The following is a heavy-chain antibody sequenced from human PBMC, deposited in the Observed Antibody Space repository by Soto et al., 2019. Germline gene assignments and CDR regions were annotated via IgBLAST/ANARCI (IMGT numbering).Heavy chain of an antibody. CDR1: GFTFNIYS. CDR2: ITSDTKTI. J-gene: IGHJ4*02. V-gene: IGHV3-48*02. Sequence: EVPLVESGGDLVQRGGSLRLSCIASGFTFNIYSMNWVRQAPGKGLEWFSYITSDTKTIKYADSVKGRFTISRDNAKNSVYLQMNSLNDEETAVYYCARSVEGHFDYWGQGTVVTVSS. D-gene: IGHD6-19*01. CDR3: ARSVEGHFDY.